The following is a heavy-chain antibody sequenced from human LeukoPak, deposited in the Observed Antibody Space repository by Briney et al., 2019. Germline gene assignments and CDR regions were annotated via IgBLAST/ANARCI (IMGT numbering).Heavy chain of an antibody. J-gene: IGHJ4*02. CDR3: AGDMGYYDSSGYYLY. D-gene: IGHD3-22*01. CDR1: GGTFSSYA. CDR2: IIPIFGTA. V-gene: IGHV1-69*05. Sequence: SVKVSCKASGGTFSSYAISWVRQAPGQGLEWMGRIIPIFGTANYAQKFQGRVTITTDESTSTAYMELSSLRSEDTAVYYCAGDMGYYDSSGYYLYWGQGTLVTVSS.